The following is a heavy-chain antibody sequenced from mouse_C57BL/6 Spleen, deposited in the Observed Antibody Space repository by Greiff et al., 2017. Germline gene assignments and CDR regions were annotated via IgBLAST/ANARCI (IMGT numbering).Heavy chain of an antibody. CDR3: ATSNWGFDY. D-gene: IGHD4-1*01. J-gene: IGHJ2*01. CDR1: GYTFTDYY. V-gene: IGHV1-26*01. Sequence: VQLQQSGPELVKPGASVKISCKASGYTFTDYYMNWVKQCHGKSLEWIGDINPNNGGTSYNQKFKGKATLTVDKSSSTAYMELRSLTSEDSAVYYCATSNWGFDYWGQGTTLTVSS. CDR2: INPNNGGT.